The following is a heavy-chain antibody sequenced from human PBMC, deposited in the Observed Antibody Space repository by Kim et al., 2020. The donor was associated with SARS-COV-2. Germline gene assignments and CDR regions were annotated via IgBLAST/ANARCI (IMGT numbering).Heavy chain of an antibody. Sequence: SETLSFTCTVSGGSISSGGYYWSWIRQHPGKGLEWIGYIYYSGSTYYNPSLKSRVTISVDTSKNQFSLKLSSVTAADTAVYYCARAGRRRITIFGVVGAFDIWGQGTMVTVSS. V-gene: IGHV4-31*03. J-gene: IGHJ3*02. CDR3: ARAGRRRITIFGVVGAFDI. CDR2: IYYSGST. D-gene: IGHD3-3*01. CDR1: GGSISSGGYY.